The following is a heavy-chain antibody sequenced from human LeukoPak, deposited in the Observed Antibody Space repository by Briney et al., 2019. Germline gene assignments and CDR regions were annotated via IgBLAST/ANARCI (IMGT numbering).Heavy chain of an antibody. CDR1: GFTFSTYA. Sequence: GGSLRLSCAASGFTFSTYAMSWVRQAPGKGLEWVSAISANGGSTFYADSVKGRFTISRDNSKNTLYLQMDSLRAEDTAVYYCAKVITIFDYWGQGTLVTVSS. D-gene: IGHD3-10*01. J-gene: IGHJ4*02. V-gene: IGHV3-23*01. CDR2: ISANGGST. CDR3: AKVITIFDY.